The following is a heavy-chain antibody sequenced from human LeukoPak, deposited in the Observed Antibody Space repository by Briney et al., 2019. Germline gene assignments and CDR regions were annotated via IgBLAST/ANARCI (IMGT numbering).Heavy chain of an antibody. V-gene: IGHV3-7*01. Sequence: PGGSLRLSCAASGFSFSSYWMNWVRQAPGKGVEWVANIKQDGSEKYYLDSVKGRFTISRDNAKNSLYLQMNSLRAEDTAVYYCARETSGWCFNYWGQGTLVTVSS. D-gene: IGHD6-19*01. J-gene: IGHJ4*02. CDR1: GFSFSSYW. CDR2: IKQDGSEK. CDR3: ARETSGWCFNY.